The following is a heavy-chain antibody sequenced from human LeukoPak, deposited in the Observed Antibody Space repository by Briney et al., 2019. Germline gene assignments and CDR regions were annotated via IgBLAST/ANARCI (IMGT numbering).Heavy chain of an antibody. CDR3: ARDLDGYCSSTSCYVWVY. V-gene: IGHV4-34*01. J-gene: IGHJ4*02. CDR2: INHSGST. Sequence: SETLSLTCAVYGGSFSGYYWSWIRQPPGKGLEWIGEINHSGSTNYNPSLKSRVTISVDTSKNQFSLKVSSVTAADTAVYYCARDLDGYCSSTSCYVWVYWGQGTLVTVSS. D-gene: IGHD2-2*03. CDR1: GGSFSGYY.